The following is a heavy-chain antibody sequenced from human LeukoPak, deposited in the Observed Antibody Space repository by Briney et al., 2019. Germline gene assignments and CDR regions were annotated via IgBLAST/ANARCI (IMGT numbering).Heavy chain of an antibody. J-gene: IGHJ5*02. CDR3: AKVSLGTAMTS. D-gene: IGHD5-18*01. Sequence: GGSLRLSCAASGFTFSSYAMSWVRQAPGKGLEWVSAISESGGTTYYADSVKGRFTVSRDNSKNTLYLQMNSLRAEDTAVYYCAKVSLGTAMTSWGQGTLVTVSS. CDR2: ISESGGTT. V-gene: IGHV3-23*01. CDR1: GFTFSSYA.